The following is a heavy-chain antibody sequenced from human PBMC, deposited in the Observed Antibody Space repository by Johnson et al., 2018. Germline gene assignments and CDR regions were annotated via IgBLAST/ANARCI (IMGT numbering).Heavy chain of an antibody. Sequence: VQLVETGAEVKKPGASVKVSCKASGYTFTSYDINWVRQATGQGLEWMGIINPSGGSTSYAQKFQGRVTLTRETSTSTVYRELSSLRSEDTAVYYLARDRDSGGTGRFDPWGQGTLVTVSS. J-gene: IGHJ5*02. V-gene: IGHV1-46*01. D-gene: IGHD2-15*01. CDR3: ARDRDSGGTGRFDP. CDR1: GYTFTSYD. CDR2: INPSGGST.